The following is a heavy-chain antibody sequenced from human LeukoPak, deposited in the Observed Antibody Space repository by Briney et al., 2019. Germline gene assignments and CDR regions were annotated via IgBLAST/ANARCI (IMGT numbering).Heavy chain of an antibody. D-gene: IGHD3-22*01. J-gene: IGHJ4*02. Sequence: PSETLSLTCTVSGGSISSGDYYWGWIRQPPGKGLEWIGYIYYSGSTYYNPSLKSRFTISVDTSKNQFSLKLSSVTAADTAVYYCARGDYYDSSGYYLFDYWGQGTLVTVSS. CDR1: GGSISSGDYY. CDR3: ARGDYYDSSGYYLFDY. CDR2: IYYSGST. V-gene: IGHV4-30-4*01.